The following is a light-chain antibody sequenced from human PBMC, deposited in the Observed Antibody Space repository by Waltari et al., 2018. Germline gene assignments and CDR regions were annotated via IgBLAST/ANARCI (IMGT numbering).Light chain of an antibody. CDR2: DNN. Sequence: QSVLTQPPSVSAAPGQKVTISCSGDGSNIGNNYLSWYQQFPGTAPKLLIYDNNKRPSGIPDRFSGSKSGTSATLVITGLHTGDEADYYCGTWDTSLSKVFGGGTKLTVL. CDR1: GSNIGNNY. J-gene: IGLJ2*01. CDR3: GTWDTSLSKV. V-gene: IGLV1-51*01.